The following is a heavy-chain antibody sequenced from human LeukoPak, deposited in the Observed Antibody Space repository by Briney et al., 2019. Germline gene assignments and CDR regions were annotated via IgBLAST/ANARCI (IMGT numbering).Heavy chain of an antibody. V-gene: IGHV3-30*04. CDR2: IANDGRDK. D-gene: IGHD2-2*01. Sequence: GGSLRLSCAASGFTFSSYAMHWVRQAPGKGLEWVAVIANDGRDKYQADSVKGRFIISRDNSKNTLYLQMNSLRAEDTAVYFCAKDRNIGPATYYFDYWGQGALVTVSS. CDR3: AKDRNIGPATYYFDY. CDR1: GFTFSSYA. J-gene: IGHJ4*02.